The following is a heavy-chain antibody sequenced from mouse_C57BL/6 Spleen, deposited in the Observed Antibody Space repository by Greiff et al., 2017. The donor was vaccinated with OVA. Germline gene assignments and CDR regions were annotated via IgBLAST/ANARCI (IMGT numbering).Heavy chain of an antibody. V-gene: IGHV1-26*01. J-gene: IGHJ3*01. Sequence: EVQLQQSGPELVKPGASVKISCKASGYTFTDYYMNWVKQSHGKSLEWIGDINPNNGGTSYNQKFKGKATLTVDKSSSTAYMELRSLTSEDSAVYYCARSSSGPWFAYWGQGTLVTVSA. CDR2: INPNNGGT. CDR3: ARSSSGPWFAY. D-gene: IGHD3-2*02. CDR1: GYTFTDYY.